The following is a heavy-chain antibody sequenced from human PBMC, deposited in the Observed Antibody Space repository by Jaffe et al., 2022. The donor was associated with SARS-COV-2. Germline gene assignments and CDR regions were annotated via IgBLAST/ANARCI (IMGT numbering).Heavy chain of an antibody. J-gene: IGHJ6*02. V-gene: IGHV5-10-1*03. D-gene: IGHD2-15*01. CDR1: GYKFTTYW. CDR3: ARLGLLQATGMDV. Sequence: EVQLVQSGEEVKKPGESLRISCKGSGYKFTTYWISWVRQMPGKGLEWLARIDPTDSYTNYSPSFRGHVTISVDKSIDTAYLQWNSLRASDTAMYYCARLGLLQATGMDVWGQGTSVTVSS. CDR2: IDPTDSYT.